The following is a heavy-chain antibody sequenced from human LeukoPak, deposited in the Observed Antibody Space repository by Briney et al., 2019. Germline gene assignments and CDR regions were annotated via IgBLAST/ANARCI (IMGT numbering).Heavy chain of an antibody. Sequence: GGSLRLSCAASGFTFSNYAMSWVRQAPGKGLEWVSALSGSGDNTYYADSVKGRFTITRDNSKNTLYLQMNSLRAEDTALYYCARPASRGVGRYFDLWGRGSLVTVSS. J-gene: IGHJ2*01. V-gene: IGHV3-23*01. CDR2: LSGSGDNT. CDR3: ARPASRGVGRYFDL. D-gene: IGHD3-10*01. CDR1: GFTFSNYA.